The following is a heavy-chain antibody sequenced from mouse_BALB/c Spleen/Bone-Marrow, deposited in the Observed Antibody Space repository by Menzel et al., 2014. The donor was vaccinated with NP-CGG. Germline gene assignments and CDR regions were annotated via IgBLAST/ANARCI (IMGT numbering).Heavy chain of an antibody. CDR1: GFSLTSDG. CDR3: ARNGYYYSMDY. V-gene: IGHV2-2*02. J-gene: IGHJ4*01. Sequence: VQLQESGPGLVQPSQSLSITCTVSGFSLTSDGVHWVRQSPRKGLEWLGVMWSGGSTDYNAAFISRLSISKDNSRSQVFFKMSSLQTNDTAIYYCARNGYYYSMDYWGQGTSVTVSS. CDR2: MWSGGST. D-gene: IGHD2-2*01.